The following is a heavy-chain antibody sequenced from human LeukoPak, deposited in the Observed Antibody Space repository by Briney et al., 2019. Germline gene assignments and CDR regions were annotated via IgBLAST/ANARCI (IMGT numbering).Heavy chain of an antibody. CDR1: GYTFTGPY. CDR2: INPNSGGT. CDR3: ARMLNGAYDV. Sequence: VSVKVPCKASGYTFTGPYMHWVRQAPGQGLEWMGWINPNSGGTNYAQNFQGRVTMTRDTSFSTAYMEVSRLRSDDTAVYYCARMLNGAYDVWGQGTLVTVSS. J-gene: IGHJ4*02. D-gene: IGHD5-12*01. V-gene: IGHV1-2*02.